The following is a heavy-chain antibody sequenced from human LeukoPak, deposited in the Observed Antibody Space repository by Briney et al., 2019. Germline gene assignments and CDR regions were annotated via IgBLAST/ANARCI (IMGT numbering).Heavy chain of an antibody. V-gene: IGHV3-9*01. CDR2: LSWNSGSI. Sequence: GRSLRLSCAASGFTFDDYAMHWVRQAPGKGLEWVSGLSWNSGSIGYAASVKGRFTISRDNAKNSLYLQMSSLRADDTAFYFCAKDRGSSWLEGATDYWGQGTLVTVSS. CDR1: GFTFDDYA. D-gene: IGHD6-13*01. J-gene: IGHJ4*02. CDR3: AKDRGSSWLEGATDY.